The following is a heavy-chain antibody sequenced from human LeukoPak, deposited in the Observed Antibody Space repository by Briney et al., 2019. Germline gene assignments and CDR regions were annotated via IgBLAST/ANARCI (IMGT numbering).Heavy chain of an antibody. CDR1: GGSFSGYY. J-gene: IGHJ3*02. CDR3: ARADPDTVDAFDI. Sequence: SENLSLTCAVYGGSFSGYYWSWIRQPPGKGLEWIGEINHSGSTNYNPSLKSRVTISVDTSKNQFSLKLSSVTAADTAVYYCARADPDTVDAFDIWGQGTMVTVSS. D-gene: IGHD4-17*01. V-gene: IGHV4-34*01. CDR2: INHSGST.